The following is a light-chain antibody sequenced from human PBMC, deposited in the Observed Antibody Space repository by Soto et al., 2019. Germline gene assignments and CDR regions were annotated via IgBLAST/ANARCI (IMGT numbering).Light chain of an antibody. CDR2: DVN. CDR3: SSYTSRGTLV. Sequence: QSALTQPASVSGSPGQSITISCTGTSSDVGGYDHVSWYQQHPGKAPKLIIYDVNIRPSGVSNRFSGSKSGNTASLAVSGLQAEDEADYYCSSYTSRGTLVFGGGTKLTVL. J-gene: IGLJ3*02. CDR1: SSDVGGYDH. V-gene: IGLV2-14*03.